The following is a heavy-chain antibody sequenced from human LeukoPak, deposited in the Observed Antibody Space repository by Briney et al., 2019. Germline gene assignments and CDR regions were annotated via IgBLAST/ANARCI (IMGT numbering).Heavy chain of an antibody. CDR3: ARDIVVPAAIWFDGYYYYGMDV. Sequence: SETLSLTCTVSGGSISSYYWRWIRQPPGKGLEWVGYIYYSGSTNYNPSLKSRVTISVDTSKNQFSLELSSVTAADTAVYYCARDIVVPAAIWFDGYYYYGMDVWGQGTTVTVSS. D-gene: IGHD2-2*01. CDR2: IYYSGST. CDR1: GGSISSYY. J-gene: IGHJ6*02. V-gene: IGHV4-59*01.